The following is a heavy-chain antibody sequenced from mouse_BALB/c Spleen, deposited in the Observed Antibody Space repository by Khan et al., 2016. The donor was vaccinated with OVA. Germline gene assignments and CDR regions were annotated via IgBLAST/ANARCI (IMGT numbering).Heavy chain of an antibody. D-gene: IGHD1-1*01. Sequence: VQLQQSGPELVKPGASVKISCKASGYSFTGYFMNWVMQSHGKSLEWIGRINPHIGETFYNQKFKGKATLTVDESSSTVHMELRSLASEDSAVYYCARKNGSDFDYWDQGTTLTVSS. J-gene: IGHJ2*01. CDR1: GYSFTGYF. CDR2: INPHIGET. V-gene: IGHV1-20*02. CDR3: ARKNGSDFDY.